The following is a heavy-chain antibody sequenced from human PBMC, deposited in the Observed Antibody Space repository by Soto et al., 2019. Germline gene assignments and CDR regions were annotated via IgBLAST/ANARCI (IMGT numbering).Heavy chain of an antibody. Sequence: QITLKESGPTLVKPTQTLTLTCTFSGFSLSTSGVGVGWIRQPPGKAREWLALIYWDDDKRYSPSLKSRLTITKDTSKNQVVLTMTNMDPVETATYYGAHRRGSGWYTRIMYGMDGWGQGTTVTVSS. D-gene: IGHD6-19*01. CDR1: GFSLSTSGVG. CDR3: AHRRGSGWYTRIMYGMDG. CDR2: IYWDDDK. V-gene: IGHV2-5*02. J-gene: IGHJ6*02.